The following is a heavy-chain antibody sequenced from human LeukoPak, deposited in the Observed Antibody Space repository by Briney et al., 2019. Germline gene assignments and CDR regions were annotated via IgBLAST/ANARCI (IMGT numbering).Heavy chain of an antibody. Sequence: GGSLRLSCAASEFTYGMNWVRQAPGKGLECVSAISSSGSNTYYADSVKGRFTISRDNSKNTLYLQMNSLRAEDTAVYYCFLGTGSSWYSYWGQGTLVTVSS. D-gene: IGHD6-13*01. V-gene: IGHV3-23*01. CDR3: FLGTGSSWYSY. CDR1: EFTYG. CDR2: ISSSGSNT. J-gene: IGHJ4*02.